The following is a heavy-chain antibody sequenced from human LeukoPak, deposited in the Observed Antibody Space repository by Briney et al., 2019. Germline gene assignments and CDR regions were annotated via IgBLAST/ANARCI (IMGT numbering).Heavy chain of an antibody. CDR1: GFTFSSNS. CDR2: ISSSSSTI. D-gene: IGHD3-3*01. J-gene: IGHJ4*02. CDR3: ARGLRFLEWLLDY. V-gene: IGHV3-48*04. Sequence: GGSLRLSCAASGFTFSSNSMNWVRRAPGKGLEWVSYISSSSSTIYYADSVKGRFTISRDNAKNSLYLQMNSLRAEVTAVYYCARGLRFLEWLLDYWGQGTLVTVSS.